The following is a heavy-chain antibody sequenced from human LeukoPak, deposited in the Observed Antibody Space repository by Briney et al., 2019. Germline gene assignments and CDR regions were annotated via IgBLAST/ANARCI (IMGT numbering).Heavy chain of an antibody. CDR2: IYYSGST. V-gene: IGHV4-31*03. D-gene: IGHD1-26*01. Sequence: SQTLSLTCTVSGGPISSGGYYWSWIRQHPGKGLEWIGYIYYSGSTYYNPSLKSRVTISVDTSKNQFSLKLSSVTAADTAVYYCARQIVGAFFDYWGQGTLVTVSS. CDR3: ARQIVGAFFDY. CDR1: GGPISSGGYY. J-gene: IGHJ4*02.